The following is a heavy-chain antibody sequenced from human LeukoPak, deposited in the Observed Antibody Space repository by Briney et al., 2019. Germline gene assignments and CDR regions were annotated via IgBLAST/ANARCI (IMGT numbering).Heavy chain of an antibody. Sequence: PSETLSLTCTVSGGSISRYHWSWVRQPPGKGLEWIGYIYSSGSTNYNPSLKSRVTISLDTSKNQFSLRLSSVTAADTAMYYCARQDYTTGWYFLGQWGQGTLVTVSS. D-gene: IGHD6-19*01. CDR3: ARQDYTTGWYFLGQ. CDR1: GGSISRYH. V-gene: IGHV4-59*01. J-gene: IGHJ4*02. CDR2: IYSSGST.